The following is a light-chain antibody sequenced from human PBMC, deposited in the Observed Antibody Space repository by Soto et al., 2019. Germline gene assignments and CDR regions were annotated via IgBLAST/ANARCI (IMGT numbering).Light chain of an antibody. J-gene: IGLJ1*01. CDR2: EVS. CDR3: SSYAGSNNPYV. CDR1: SSDVGGYNY. V-gene: IGLV2-8*01. Sequence: QSALTQPPSASGSPGQSVTISCTGTSSDVGGYNYVSWYQQHPGKAPKLMIYEVSKRPSGVPDRFSGSKSGNTASLTVSGLQAEYEADYYCSSYAGSNNPYVFGTGTKVTVL.